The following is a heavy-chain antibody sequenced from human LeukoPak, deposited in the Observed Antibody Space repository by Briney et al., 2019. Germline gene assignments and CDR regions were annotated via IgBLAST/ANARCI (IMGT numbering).Heavy chain of an antibody. D-gene: IGHD3-3*01. Sequence: SETLSLTCAVYGGSFSGYYWSWIRQPPGKGLEWIGEINHSGSTNYNPSLKSRVTISVDTSKNQFSLKLSSVTAADTAVYYCARHFGVVQTDWFDPWGQGTLVTVSS. CDR2: INHSGST. V-gene: IGHV4-34*01. CDR3: ARHFGVVQTDWFDP. CDR1: GGSFSGYY. J-gene: IGHJ5*02.